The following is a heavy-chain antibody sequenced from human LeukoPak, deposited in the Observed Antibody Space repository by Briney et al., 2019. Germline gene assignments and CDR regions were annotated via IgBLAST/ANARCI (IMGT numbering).Heavy chain of an antibody. Sequence: PGGSLRLSGAASGFTVSSNYMSWVRQAPGKGLEWVSVTYSGGNTYYADSVKGRFTISRDNSKNTLYLQMNSLRAEDTAVYYCARTVTLGYFDYWGQGTLVTVSS. CDR1: GFTVSSNY. CDR3: ARTVTLGYFDY. D-gene: IGHD4-17*01. CDR2: TYSGGNT. V-gene: IGHV3-53*01. J-gene: IGHJ4*02.